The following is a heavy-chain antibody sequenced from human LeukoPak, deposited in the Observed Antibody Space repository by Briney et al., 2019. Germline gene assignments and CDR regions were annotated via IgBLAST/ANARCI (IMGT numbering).Heavy chain of an antibody. CDR3: AKTSGSYFAGFDF. V-gene: IGHV3-23*01. CDR2: MSSSGGNT. Sequence: GGSLRLSCAASGFTFTSYAMGWVRQAPGKGLEWVSVMSSSGGNTNSADSVKGRFTISRDTSKNTLYLQINSLRAEDTAVYYCAKTSGSYFAGFDFWGQGTLVTVSS. J-gene: IGHJ4*02. D-gene: IGHD3-22*01. CDR1: GFTFTSYA.